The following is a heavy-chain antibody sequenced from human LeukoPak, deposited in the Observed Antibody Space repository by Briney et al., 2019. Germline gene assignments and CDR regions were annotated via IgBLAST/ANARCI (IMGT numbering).Heavy chain of an antibody. CDR2: INHSGST. Sequence: SETLSLTCAVYGGSFSGYYWSWIRQPPGKGLEWIGDINHSGSTNYNPSLKSRVTISLDTSKNQFSLKLSSVTAADTAVYYCARRSRLHIVDAATAVAYWGQGTLITVSS. D-gene: IGHD2-15*01. CDR3: ARRSRLHIVDAATAVAY. V-gene: IGHV4-34*01. J-gene: IGHJ4*02. CDR1: GGSFSGYY.